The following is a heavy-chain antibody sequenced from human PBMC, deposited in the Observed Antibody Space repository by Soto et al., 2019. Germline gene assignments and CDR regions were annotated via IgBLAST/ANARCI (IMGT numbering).Heavy chain of an antibody. J-gene: IGHJ4*02. CDR1: GFTFSSYA. CDR3: AKVRMSWSGYQLYYFDY. V-gene: IGHV3-23*01. Sequence: PGGSLTLSCAASGFTFSSYAMSWVRQAPGKGLEWVSAISGSGGSTYYADSVKGRFTISRDNSKNTLYLQMNSLRAEDTAVYYCAKVRMSWSGYQLYYFDYWGQGTLVTVSS. CDR2: ISGSGGST. D-gene: IGHD3-3*01.